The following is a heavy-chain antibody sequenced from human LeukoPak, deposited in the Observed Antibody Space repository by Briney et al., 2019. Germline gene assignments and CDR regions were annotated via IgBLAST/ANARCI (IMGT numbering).Heavy chain of an antibody. Sequence: ASVKVSCKTSGYTFTSYDINWVRQATGQGLEWMGWMNPNSGNTGYAQKFQGRATMTRNTSISTAYMELSSLRSEDTAVYFCTRGVMKGSGKTFDYWGQGTLVTVSS. V-gene: IGHV1-8*01. CDR2: MNPNSGNT. D-gene: IGHD3-10*01. CDR3: TRGVMKGSGKTFDY. J-gene: IGHJ4*02. CDR1: GYTFTSYD.